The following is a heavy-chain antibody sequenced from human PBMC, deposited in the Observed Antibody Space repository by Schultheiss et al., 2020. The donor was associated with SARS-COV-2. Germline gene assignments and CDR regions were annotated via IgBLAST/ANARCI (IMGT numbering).Heavy chain of an antibody. Sequence: SETLSLTCTVSGGSVSSGSYYWSWIRQPPGKGLEWIGYIYYSGSTYYNPSLKSRVTISVDTSKNQFSLKLSSVTAADTAVYYCARDGGESSSSYFDYWGQGTLVTVSS. CDR1: GGSVSSGSYY. J-gene: IGHJ4*02. CDR3: ARDGGESSSSYFDY. V-gene: IGHV4-61*01. CDR2: IYYSGST. D-gene: IGHD6-6*01.